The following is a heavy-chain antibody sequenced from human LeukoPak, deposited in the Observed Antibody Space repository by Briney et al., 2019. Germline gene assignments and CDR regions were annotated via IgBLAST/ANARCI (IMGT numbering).Heavy chain of an antibody. V-gene: IGHV4-59*01. CDR2: LSYSGST. D-gene: IGHD6-6*01. CDR3: ARGYSSSHRWFDP. J-gene: IGHJ5*02. CDR1: GGSISSYY. Sequence: PSETLSLTCSVSGGSISSYYWNWIRQPPGKGLEWIGYLSYSGSTNYNPSLKSRVTISVDTSKNQVSLKLTSVTAADTAVYYCARGYSSSHRWFDPWGQGTLVTVSS.